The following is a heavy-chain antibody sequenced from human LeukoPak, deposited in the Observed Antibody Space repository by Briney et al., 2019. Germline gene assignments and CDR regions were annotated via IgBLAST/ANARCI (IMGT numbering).Heavy chain of an antibody. J-gene: IGHJ6*02. CDR3: ATTVPMVQGSYHPAYGMDV. CDR2: FDPEDGET. Sequence: GASVKVSCKVSGYTLTELSMHWVRQAPGKGLEWMGGFDPEDGETIYAQKFQGRVTMTEDTSTDTAYMELSSLRSEDTAAYYCATTVPMVQGSYHPAYGMDVWGQGTTVTVSS. D-gene: IGHD3-10*01. CDR1: GYTLTELS. V-gene: IGHV1-24*01.